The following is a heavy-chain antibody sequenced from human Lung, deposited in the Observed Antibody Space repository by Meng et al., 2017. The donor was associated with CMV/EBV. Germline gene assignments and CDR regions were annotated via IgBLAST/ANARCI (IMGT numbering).Heavy chain of an antibody. Sequence: ESXKISXAASGFTFSSYSMNWVRQAPGKGLEWVSSISNSGAYIYYADSVKGRFSISRDNAQNSLYLHMNSLRAEDTAVYYCTRDVSPRGSAYFAIYYFYALDVWGQGXAVXVSS. CDR1: GFTFSSYS. J-gene: IGHJ6*02. CDR2: ISNSGAYI. D-gene: IGHD2-21*01. CDR3: TRDVSPRGSAYFAIYYFYALDV. V-gene: IGHV3-21*01.